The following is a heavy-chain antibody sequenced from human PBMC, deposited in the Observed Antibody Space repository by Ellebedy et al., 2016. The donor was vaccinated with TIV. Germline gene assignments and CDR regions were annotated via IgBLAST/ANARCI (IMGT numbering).Heavy chain of an antibody. CDR1: GSTFTNHY. J-gene: IGHJ5*02. Sequence: AASVKVSCKASGSTFTNHYVHWVRQAPGQGLEWMGVIDPSGAGTIYAQNLQGRVTVTRDTSTSTVYMELNSLRSEDTAVYYCARDNSDLTPTWWFDPWGQGTLVTVSS. D-gene: IGHD1-1*01. CDR2: IDPSGAGT. V-gene: IGHV1-46*01. CDR3: ARDNSDLTPTWWFDP.